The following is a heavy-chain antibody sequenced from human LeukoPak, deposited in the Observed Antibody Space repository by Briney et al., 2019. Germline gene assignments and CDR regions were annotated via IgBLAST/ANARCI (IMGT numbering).Heavy chain of an antibody. D-gene: IGHD4-17*01. CDR1: GGSISSSSYY. Sequence: SETLSLTCTVSGGSISSSSYYWGWIRQPPGKGLEWIGSIYYSGSTYYNPSLKSRVTISVDTSKNQFSLKLSSVTAADTAVYYCARQGTVTTIVFDPWGQGTLVTVSS. CDR2: IYYSGST. V-gene: IGHV4-39*01. J-gene: IGHJ5*02. CDR3: ARQGTVTTIVFDP.